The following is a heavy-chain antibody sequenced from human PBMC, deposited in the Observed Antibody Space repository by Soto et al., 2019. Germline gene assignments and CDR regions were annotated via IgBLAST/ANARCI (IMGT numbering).Heavy chain of an antibody. D-gene: IGHD6-13*01. J-gene: IGHJ4*02. V-gene: IGHV1-69*04. Sequence: SVKVSCKASGGTFSSYTIRGVRQAAGQGLEWMGRISPILGIANYAQKFQGRVTITADKSTSTAYMELSSLRSEDTAVYYCARDHRSSWYLYYRGQGTLVTVSS. CDR1: GGTFSSYT. CDR2: ISPILGIA. CDR3: ARDHRSSWYLYY.